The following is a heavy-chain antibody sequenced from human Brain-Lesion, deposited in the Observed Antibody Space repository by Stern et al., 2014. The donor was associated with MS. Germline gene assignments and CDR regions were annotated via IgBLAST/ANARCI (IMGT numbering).Heavy chain of an antibody. CDR3: ARGRVVPGFQYYATDV. Sequence: QVQLVQSGPGLVKPSQTLSPSCTVSGGSISSGGYYWSWIRQPAGKGLEWIGRIFNSGSTSYNPSLKRRVTISIDTSKTQFSLRLNSMTAADTAVYYCARGRVVPGFQYYATDVWGQGTTVIVSS. CDR2: IFNSGST. D-gene: IGHD2-2*01. CDR1: GGSISSGGYY. V-gene: IGHV4-61*02. J-gene: IGHJ6*02.